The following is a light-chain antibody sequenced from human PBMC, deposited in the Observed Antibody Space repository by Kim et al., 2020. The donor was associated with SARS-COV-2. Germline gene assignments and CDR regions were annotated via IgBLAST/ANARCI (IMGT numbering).Light chain of an antibody. Sequence: LSPGERVTLSCRASQSVSSSYLAWYQQKSGQAPRLLIYGASTRATGIPDRFSGSGSGTDFTLTISRLEPEDFAVYYCQQYGSSPYTFGQGTKLEI. CDR3: QQYGSSPYT. CDR2: GAS. CDR1: QSVSSSY. V-gene: IGKV3-20*01. J-gene: IGKJ2*01.